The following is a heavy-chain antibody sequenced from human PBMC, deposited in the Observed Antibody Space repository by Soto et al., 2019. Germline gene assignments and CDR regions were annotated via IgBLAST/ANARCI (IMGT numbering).Heavy chain of an antibody. Sequence: ASVKVSCKASGYSFTDYYLHWVRQAPGQGLEWMGWVNPIGGGTKYTQKFQGRVTMTRDTSINTAYMELSRLTSDDTAVFYCAKDSGSGWSFDSWGQGTLVTVSS. D-gene: IGHD6-19*01. CDR1: GYSFTDYY. J-gene: IGHJ4*02. V-gene: IGHV1-2*02. CDR2: VNPIGGGT. CDR3: AKDSGSGWSFDS.